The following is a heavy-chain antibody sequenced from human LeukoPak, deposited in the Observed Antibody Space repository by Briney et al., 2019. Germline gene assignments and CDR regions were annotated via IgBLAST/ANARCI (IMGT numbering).Heavy chain of an antibody. J-gene: IGHJ4*02. CDR1: GFPFSDHH. V-gene: IGHV3-72*01. Sequence: PGGSLRLSCAGSGFPFSDHHMDWVRQAPGKGLEWVGRSRNKARSYTTDYAASVKGRFTISRDGSKNSVFLQMNSLKTEDTAVYYCARTYYDILTGIRDFDYWGQGTLVTVSS. D-gene: IGHD3-9*01. CDR2: SRNKARSYTT. CDR3: ARTYYDILTGIRDFDY.